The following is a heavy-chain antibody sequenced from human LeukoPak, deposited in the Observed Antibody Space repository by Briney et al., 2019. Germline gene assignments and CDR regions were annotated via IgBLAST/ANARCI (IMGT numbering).Heavy chain of an antibody. D-gene: IGHD6-13*01. J-gene: IGHJ5*02. V-gene: IGHV4-4*07. CDR2: IYTSGST. Sequence: SETLSLTCAASGFSISSYYWSWLRQPPGKGLEWIGRIYTSGSTNYNPSLTSRVTMSVDTSKNPCSLKMSSVTAADPAVYSCARDSDFTTSWYKLTSFDPWGQGTLVTVSS. CDR1: GFSISSYY. CDR3: ARDSDFTTSWYKLTSFDP.